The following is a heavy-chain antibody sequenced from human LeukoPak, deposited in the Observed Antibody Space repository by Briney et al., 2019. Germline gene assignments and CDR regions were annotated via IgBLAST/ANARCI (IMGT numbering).Heavy chain of an antibody. V-gene: IGHV1-2*06. J-gene: IGHJ4*02. D-gene: IGHD6-19*01. CDR2: INPNSGGT. CDR3: ARDLPSPGISVADDY. CDR1: GYTFTGYY. Sequence: ASAKVSCRASGYTFTGYYMFWLRQAPGQGLEWMGRINPNSGGTNYAQKFQGRVTMTRDTSITTAYMELSSLRSDDTAVYYCARDLPSPGISVADDYWGQGTLVTVSS.